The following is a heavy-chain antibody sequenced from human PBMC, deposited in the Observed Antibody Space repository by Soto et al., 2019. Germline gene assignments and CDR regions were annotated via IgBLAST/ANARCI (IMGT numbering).Heavy chain of an antibody. D-gene: IGHD5-18*01. V-gene: IGHV3-30*18. CDR2: ISYDGSNK. CDR3: AKEYYSYAPPDY. CDR1: GFTFSSYG. J-gene: IGHJ4*02. Sequence: QVQLVESGGGVVQPGRSLRLSCAASGFTFSSYGMHWVRQAPGKGLEWVAVISYDGSNKYYADSVKGRFTISRDNSKNTLYLQMNSLRAEDTAVYYCAKEYYSYAPPDYWGQGTLVTVSA.